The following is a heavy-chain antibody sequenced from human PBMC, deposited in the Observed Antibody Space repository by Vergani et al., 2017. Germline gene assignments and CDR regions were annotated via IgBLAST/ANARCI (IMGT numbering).Heavy chain of an antibody. J-gene: IGHJ4*02. CDR1: GFTFSDYA. D-gene: IGHD3-10*01. CDR2: ISYDGSNK. CDR3: AKGGPNLGSGGLYFCFHY. V-gene: IGHV3-30-3*01. Sequence: QVQLVESGGGVVQPGGSLRLSCAASGFTFSDYAFHWVRQAPGKGLEWVAVISYDGSNKYYADSVRGRFTISRDDSKNTLYLQMNSLTTEDTAMYYCAKGGPNLGSGGLYFCFHYWGQGTRVTVSS.